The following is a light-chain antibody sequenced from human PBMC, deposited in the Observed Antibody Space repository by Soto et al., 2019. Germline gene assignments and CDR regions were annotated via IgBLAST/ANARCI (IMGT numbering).Light chain of an antibody. V-gene: IGKV1-5*03. CDR1: RTISSW. CDR3: HQYHSYSWT. CDR2: AAS. Sequence: DIQMTQSPSTLSASIGDRVNITCRASRTISSWLAWYQQKAGQAPKLLIHAASRLQSGVPSRFSGSGSGTDFTLSITSLQPDDFATYYCHQYHSYSWTFGQGTKVDIK. J-gene: IGKJ1*01.